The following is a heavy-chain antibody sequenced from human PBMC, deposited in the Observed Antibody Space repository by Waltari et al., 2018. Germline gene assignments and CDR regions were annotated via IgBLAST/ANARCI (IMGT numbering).Heavy chain of an antibody. Sequence: QVQLQESGPGLVKPSETLSLTCTVSGGSISSHYWSWIRPPPGKGLEWIGYIYYSGSTNYNPSLKSRVTISVDTSKNQFSLKLSSVTAADTAVYYCARAPQYYYDSSGYLWYFDYWGQGTLVTVSS. CDR3: ARAPQYYYDSSGYLWYFDY. CDR2: IYYSGST. CDR1: GGSISSHY. D-gene: IGHD3-22*01. V-gene: IGHV4-59*11. J-gene: IGHJ4*02.